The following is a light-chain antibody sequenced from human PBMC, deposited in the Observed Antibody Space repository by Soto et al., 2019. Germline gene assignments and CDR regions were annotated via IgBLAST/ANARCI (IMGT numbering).Light chain of an antibody. CDR2: ANN. Sequence: QSALTQPPSVSGAPGQRVTISRTGSSSNIGAGSDVHWYQQLPGTAPKLLIFANNIRPSGVPDRFSGSKSGTSASLAITGLQAEDEADYYCQSYDSSLSGYVFGTGTKVTV. J-gene: IGLJ1*01. CDR1: SSNIGAGSD. CDR3: QSYDSSLSGYV. V-gene: IGLV1-40*01.